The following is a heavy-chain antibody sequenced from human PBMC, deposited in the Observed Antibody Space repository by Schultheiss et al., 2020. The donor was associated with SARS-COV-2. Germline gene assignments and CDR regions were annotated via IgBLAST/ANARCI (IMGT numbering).Heavy chain of an antibody. CDR2: IIPIFGTV. Sequence: SVKVSCKASGGTFSSNAISWMRQAPGQGLEWMGGIIPIFGTVNHAQKFQGRVTITADESTRTAYMELSSLRSEDTAVYFCARTEVLDYSSSWYGWFDPWGQGILVTVSS. CDR3: ARTEVLDYSSSWYGWFDP. CDR1: GGTFSSNA. V-gene: IGHV1-69*13. D-gene: IGHD6-13*01. J-gene: IGHJ5*02.